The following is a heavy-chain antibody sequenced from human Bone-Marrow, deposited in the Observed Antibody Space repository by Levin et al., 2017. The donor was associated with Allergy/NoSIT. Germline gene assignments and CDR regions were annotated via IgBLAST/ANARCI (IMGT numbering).Heavy chain of an antibody. CDR2: IIPIFGTA. J-gene: IGHJ6*02. Sequence: SVKVSCKASGGTFSSYAISWVRQAPGQGLEWMGGIIPIFGTANYAQKFQGRVTITADKSTSTAYMELSSLRSEDTAVYYCARTEDIVLMYYYYGMDVWGQGTTVTVSS. CDR3: ARTEDIVLMYYYYGMDV. D-gene: IGHD2-8*01. CDR1: GGTFSSYA. V-gene: IGHV1-69*06.